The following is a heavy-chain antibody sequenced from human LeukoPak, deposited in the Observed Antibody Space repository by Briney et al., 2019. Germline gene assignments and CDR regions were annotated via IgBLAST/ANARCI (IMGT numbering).Heavy chain of an antibody. CDR3: ARYFRITIFGVVDNWFDP. CDR1: GYTFTSYY. J-gene: IGHJ5*02. V-gene: IGHV1-46*01. CDR2: INPSGGST. Sequence: ASVKVSCKASGYTFTSYYMHWVRQAPGQGLEWMGIINPSGGSTSYAQKFQGRATMTRDTSTSTVYMELSSLRSEDTAVYYCARYFRITIFGVVDNWFDPWGQGTLVTVSS. D-gene: IGHD3-3*01.